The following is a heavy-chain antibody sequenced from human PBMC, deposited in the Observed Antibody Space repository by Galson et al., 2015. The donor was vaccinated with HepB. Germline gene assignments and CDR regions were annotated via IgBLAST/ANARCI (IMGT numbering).Heavy chain of an antibody. J-gene: IGHJ4*02. D-gene: IGHD5-12*01. Sequence: SVKVSCKASGYTFTSYAMNWVRQAPGQGLEWMGWINTNTGNPTYAQGFTGRFIFSLDTSVSMAYLQISSLKAEDTAVYYCARDLRGYDQYYFDYWGQGTLVTVSS. CDR1: GYTFTSYA. V-gene: IGHV7-4-1*04. CDR2: INTNTGNP. CDR3: ARDLRGYDQYYFDY.